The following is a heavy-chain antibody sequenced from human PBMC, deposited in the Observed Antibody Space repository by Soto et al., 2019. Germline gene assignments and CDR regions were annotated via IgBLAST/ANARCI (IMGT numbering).Heavy chain of an antibody. V-gene: IGHV3-7*01. Sequence: EVQLVESGGGLVQPGGSLRLSCAASGLTLSDFWMSWVRQAPGKGLEWVASINQDGSEKYYVDSVKGRFTISRDNAKNSLCLQMNSLGAEDTDIYYCARGPTWGQGTLVTVSS. CDR3: ARGPT. CDR2: INQDGSEK. J-gene: IGHJ5*02. CDR1: GLTLSDFW.